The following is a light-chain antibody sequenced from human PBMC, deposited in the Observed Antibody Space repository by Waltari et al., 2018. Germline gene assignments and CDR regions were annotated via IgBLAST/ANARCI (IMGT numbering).Light chain of an antibody. CDR3: QSYDSDLRGV. Sequence: QSVLTQPPSVSGAPGQRVTISCTGTSPNIGAGFDVNWYQQHSGTAPKLLIEGSTYRPSGVPDRFSGDKSGTSASLAITGLQAEDDAYYYCQSYDSDLRGVFGGGTKLTVL. CDR2: GST. V-gene: IGLV1-40*01. J-gene: IGLJ2*01. CDR1: SPNIGAGFD.